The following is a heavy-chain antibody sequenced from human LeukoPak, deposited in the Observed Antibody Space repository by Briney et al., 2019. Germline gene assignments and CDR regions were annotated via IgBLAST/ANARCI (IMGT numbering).Heavy chain of an antibody. D-gene: IGHD6-19*01. CDR3: ARDLIAVAGGECYFDY. V-gene: IGHV3-30-3*01. Sequence: PGGSLRLSCAASGFTCSSYAMHWVRQAPGKGLEWVAVISYDGSNKYYADSVKGRFTISRDNSKNTLYLQMNSLRAEDTAVYYCARDLIAVAGGECYFDYWGQGTLVTVSS. CDR2: ISYDGSNK. CDR1: GFTCSSYA. J-gene: IGHJ4*02.